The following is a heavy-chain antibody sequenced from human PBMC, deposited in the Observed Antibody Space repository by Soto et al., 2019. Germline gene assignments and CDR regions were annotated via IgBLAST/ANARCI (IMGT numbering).Heavy chain of an antibody. Sequence: KTSETLSLTCTVSGGSIRSYYWSWIRQPAGKGLEWIGRIYTSGSTNYNPSLKSRVTMSVGTSKNQFSLKLSSVTAADTAVYYCARARYYYDSSGIHDAFDIWGLGTMVTVSS. V-gene: IGHV4-4*07. CDR1: GGSIRSYY. CDR3: ARARYYYDSSGIHDAFDI. D-gene: IGHD3-22*01. J-gene: IGHJ3*02. CDR2: IYTSGST.